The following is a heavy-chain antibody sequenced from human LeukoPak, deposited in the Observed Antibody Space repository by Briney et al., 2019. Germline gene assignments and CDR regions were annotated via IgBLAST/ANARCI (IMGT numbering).Heavy chain of an antibody. D-gene: IGHD6-19*01. J-gene: IGHJ6*02. CDR3: ARGSGYSSGWYPGYYYYGMDV. V-gene: IGHV3-53*01. CDR2: IYSGGST. Sequence: GGSLRLSCAASGFTVSSNYMSWVRQAPGKGLEWVSVIYSGGSTYYADSVKGRFTISRDNSKNTLYLQMNSLRAEDTAVYYCARGSGYSSGWYPGYYYYGMDVWGQGTTVTVSS. CDR1: GFTVSSNY.